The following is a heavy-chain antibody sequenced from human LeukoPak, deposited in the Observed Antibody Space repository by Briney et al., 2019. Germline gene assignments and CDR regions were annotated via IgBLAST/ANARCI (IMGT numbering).Heavy chain of an antibody. CDR3: ARERRELRGDAFDI. V-gene: IGHV4-4*07. J-gene: IGHJ3*02. Sequence: PSGTLSLTCTVSGGSISSYYWSWIRQPAGKGLEWIGHIYSNGNTNYNPSLNSRVIMSVETSKNRLSLKLTSLTAADTAVYYCARERRELRGDAFDIWGQGTMVTVSS. D-gene: IGHD1-26*01. CDR2: IYSNGNT. CDR1: GGSISSYY.